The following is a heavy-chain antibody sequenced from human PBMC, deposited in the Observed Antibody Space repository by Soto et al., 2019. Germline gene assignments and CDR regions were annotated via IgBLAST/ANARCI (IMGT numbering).Heavy chain of an antibody. CDR1: GFTFSSYG. D-gene: IGHD2-2*01. J-gene: IGHJ4*02. Sequence: PGGSLRLSCAASGFTFSSYGMHWVRQAPGKGLEWVAVISYDGSNKYYADSVKGRFTISRDNSKNTLYLQMNSLRAEDTAVYYCAKSRIVVVPAASYYFDYWGQGTLVTVSS. CDR3: AKSRIVVVPAASYYFDY. CDR2: ISYDGSNK. V-gene: IGHV3-30*18.